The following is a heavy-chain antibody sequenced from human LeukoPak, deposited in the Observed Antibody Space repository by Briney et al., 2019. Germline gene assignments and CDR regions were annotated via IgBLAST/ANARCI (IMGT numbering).Heavy chain of an antibody. CDR1: GGSLSSYY. D-gene: IGHD3-10*01. CDR3: ARGLWFGDENPPYFDY. Sequence: SETLSLTCTASGGSLSSYYWNWIRQPAGKGLEWIGRIYTSESTNYNPSLKSRVTISVDTSRNQFSLKLSSVTAADTAVYYCARGLWFGDENPPYFDYWGQGILVTVSS. J-gene: IGHJ4*02. V-gene: IGHV4-4*07. CDR2: IYTSEST.